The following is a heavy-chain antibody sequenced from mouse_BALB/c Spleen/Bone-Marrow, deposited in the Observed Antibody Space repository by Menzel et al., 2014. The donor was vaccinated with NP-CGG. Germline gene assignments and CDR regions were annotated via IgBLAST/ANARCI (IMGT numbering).Heavy chain of an antibody. D-gene: IGHD2-14*01. CDR1: GYTFTSYW. CDR3: ALYYRYDTSDY. V-gene: IGHV1-7*01. CDR2: INPSTGYT. J-gene: IGHJ2*01. Sequence: VQLQQSGAELAKPGASVKMSCKASGYTFTSYWMHWVKQRPGQGLEWIGYINPSTGYTAYNQNLKDKATLTADKSSSTAYMQLSSLTSEDSAVYYCALYYRYDTSDYWGQGTTLTVSS.